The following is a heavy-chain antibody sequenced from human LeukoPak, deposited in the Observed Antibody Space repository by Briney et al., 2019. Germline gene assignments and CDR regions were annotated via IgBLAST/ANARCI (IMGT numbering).Heavy chain of an antibody. CDR1: TFTFSSDW. V-gene: IGHV3-66*04. Sequence: PGGSLRLSCAASTFTFSSDWMHWVRQAPGKGLEWVALIYSDETTYYADSVKGRFTISRDNSKSTLYLQMNSLRAEDTAVYYRARHWELRGQGTLVTVSS. CDR3: ARHWEL. J-gene: IGHJ4*02. CDR2: IYSDETT. D-gene: IGHD1-26*01.